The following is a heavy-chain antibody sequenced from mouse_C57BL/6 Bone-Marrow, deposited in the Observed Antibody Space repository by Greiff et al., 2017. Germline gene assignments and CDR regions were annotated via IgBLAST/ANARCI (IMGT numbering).Heavy chain of an antibody. CDR1: GYTFTDYW. D-gene: IGHD6-5*01. CDR2: IDPTTGRT. V-gene: IGHV1-55*01. J-gene: IGHJ2*01. Sequence: VQLQQSGAELVRPGASVKLSCKASGYTFTDYWMPWVKQRPGHGLEWIGDIDPTTGRTAYNEKFKGKAILTVDTSSNTAYMQLSSLTSEDSAVYYCARAYARSWGFDYWGQGTTLTVAS. CDR3: ARAYARSWGFDY.